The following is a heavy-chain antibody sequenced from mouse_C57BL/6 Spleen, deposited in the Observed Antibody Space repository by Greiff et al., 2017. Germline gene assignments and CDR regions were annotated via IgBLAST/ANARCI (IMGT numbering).Heavy chain of an antibody. CDR1: GYSITSGYY. Sequence: EESGPGLVKPSQSLSLTCSVTGYSITSGYYWNWIRQFPGNKLEWMGYISYDGSNNYNPSLKNRISITRDTSKNRLFLKLNSVTTEDTATYYCARLEHYYAMDYWGQGTSVTVSS. CDR3: ARLEHYYAMDY. CDR2: ISYDGSN. J-gene: IGHJ4*01. V-gene: IGHV3-6*01.